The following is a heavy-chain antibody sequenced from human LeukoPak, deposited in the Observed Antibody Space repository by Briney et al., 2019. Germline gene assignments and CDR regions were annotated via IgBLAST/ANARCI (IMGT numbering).Heavy chain of an antibody. D-gene: IGHD3-3*01. CDR1: GFTFSSYV. V-gene: IGHV3-30*18. CDR2: ISYDGGNK. Sequence: GGSLRLSCAASGFTFSSYVMHWVRQAPGEGLVWGAVISYDGGNKYYADSVKDRLTTSRDNSKNTLYLQKNSRRSDETAVYYWAKDYYNFWSGGYYYYYGMDVWGQGTTVTVSS. CDR3: AKDYYNFWSGGYYYYYGMDV. J-gene: IGHJ6*02.